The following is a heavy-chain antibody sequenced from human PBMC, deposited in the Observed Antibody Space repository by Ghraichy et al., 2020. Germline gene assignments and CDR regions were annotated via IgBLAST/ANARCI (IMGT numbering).Heavy chain of an antibody. CDR1: GGSIISYY. V-gene: IGHV4-59*08. D-gene: IGHD3-9*01. CDR3: ASLVPDDILTGNNWFDP. Sequence: SETLSLTCTVSGGSIISYYWSWIRQSPGKGLEWIGYIWYSGSTNYNPSLKSRVTISIDTSKNQFSLKLNSVTAADTAVYYCASLVPDDILTGNNWFDPWGQGTLVSVSS. J-gene: IGHJ5*02. CDR2: IWYSGST.